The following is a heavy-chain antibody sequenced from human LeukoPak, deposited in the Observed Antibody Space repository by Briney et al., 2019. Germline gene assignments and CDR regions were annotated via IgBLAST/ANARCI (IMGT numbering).Heavy chain of an antibody. CDR3: ASGDGYNFPFAY. Sequence: ASVKVSCKASGNIFSGQHMHWVRQAPGQGLEWMGWINPNSGGTNYAQKFQDRVTITRETSITTTYMELSSLRSDDTAVYYCASGDGYNFPFAYWGQGTLVTVSS. J-gene: IGHJ4*02. CDR2: INPNSGGT. V-gene: IGHV1-2*02. D-gene: IGHD5-24*01. CDR1: GNIFSGQH.